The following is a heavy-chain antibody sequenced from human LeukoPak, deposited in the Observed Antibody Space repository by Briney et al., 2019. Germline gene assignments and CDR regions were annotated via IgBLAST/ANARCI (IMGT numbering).Heavy chain of an antibody. V-gene: IGHV4-38-2*02. Sequence: RSSETLSLTCTVSSYSISSGYYWGWFRQPPGKGLEWIGSIYHSGNTYYRSSLKSRVTISVDTSKNQFSLKLNSVTTTDTAVYYCARGARLTIFGVVISRTPYFDYWGQGTLVTVSS. J-gene: IGHJ4*02. CDR2: IYHSGNT. D-gene: IGHD3-3*01. CDR1: SYSISSGYY. CDR3: ARGARLTIFGVVISRTPYFDY.